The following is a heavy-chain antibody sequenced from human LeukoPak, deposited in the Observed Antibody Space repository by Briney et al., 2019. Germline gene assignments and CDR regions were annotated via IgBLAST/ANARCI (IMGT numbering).Heavy chain of an antibody. CDR3: ARSEYGIAARRSYYYYGMDV. D-gene: IGHD6-6*01. J-gene: IGHJ6*02. Sequence: ASVTVSCKASGYTFTSYGISWVRQAPGQGLEWMGWISANQGNTNYAQKLQGRVTMATDTSTSTAYMELRSLRSDDTAVYYCARSEYGIAARRSYYYYGMDVWGQGTTLTVSS. CDR2: ISANQGNT. CDR1: GYTFTSYG. V-gene: IGHV1-18*01.